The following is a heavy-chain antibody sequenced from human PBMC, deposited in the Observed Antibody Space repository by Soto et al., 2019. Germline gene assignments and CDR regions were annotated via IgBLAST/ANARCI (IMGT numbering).Heavy chain of an antibody. D-gene: IGHD6-13*01. CDR1: GFTFSSYG. CDR2: ISYDGSNK. V-gene: IGHV3-30*18. Sequence: VQLVESGGGVVQPGRSLRLSCAASGFTFSSYGMHWVRQAPGKGLEWVAVISYDGSNKYYADSVKGRFTISRDNSKNTLYLQMNSLRAEDTAVYYCAKDGRPVGYSSSWGHFDYWGQGTLVTVSS. CDR3: AKDGRPVGYSSSWGHFDY. J-gene: IGHJ4*02.